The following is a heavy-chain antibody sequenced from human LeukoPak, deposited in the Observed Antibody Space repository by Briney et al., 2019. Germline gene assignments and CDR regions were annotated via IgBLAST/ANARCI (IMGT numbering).Heavy chain of an antibody. CDR1: GYTFSGYY. D-gene: IGHD3-10*01. CDR2: IDPDSGGR. V-gene: IGHV1-2*02. CDR3: ARGVVRGDYYYYIDV. Sequence: ASVKVSCKASGYTFSGYYMHWVRQAPGQGLEWMGWIDPDSGGRKYAQKFQGRVTMTRDTSISTVYMELSRLRSDDSAVYYCARGVVRGDYYYYIDVWGKGSTVTISS. J-gene: IGHJ6*03.